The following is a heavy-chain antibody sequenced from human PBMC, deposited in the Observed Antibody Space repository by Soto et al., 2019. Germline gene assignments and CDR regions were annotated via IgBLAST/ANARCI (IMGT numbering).Heavy chain of an antibody. CDR1: GYTFTSYC. CDR3: ARENKGYQLLSGLNDAFDI. J-gene: IGHJ3*02. D-gene: IGHD2-2*01. V-gene: IGHV1-3*01. CDR2: IIADNGNT. Sequence: GASVKVSCKASGYTFTSYCMHWVRQAPGQGLEWMGWIIADNGNTKYSQKFQGRLTITRDTSANTAYMELSSLRSDDTAVYYCARENKGYQLLSGLNDAFDIWGQGTMVTVSS.